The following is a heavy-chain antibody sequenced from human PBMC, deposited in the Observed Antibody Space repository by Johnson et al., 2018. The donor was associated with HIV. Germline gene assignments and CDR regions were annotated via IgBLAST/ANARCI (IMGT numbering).Heavy chain of an antibody. D-gene: IGHD3-16*01. CDR2: ISYYGSNK. V-gene: IGHV3-30-3*01. Sequence: QVQLVESGGGVVQPGRSLRLSCAASGFTFSSYAMHWVRQAPGKGLEWVAVISYYGSNKYYADSVKGRFTISRDNSKNTLFLQMNSLRAEDTAVYYCARDLRWGSSLTNDAFDIWGQGTMVTVSS. CDR1: GFTFSSYA. CDR3: ARDLRWGSSLTNDAFDI. J-gene: IGHJ3*02.